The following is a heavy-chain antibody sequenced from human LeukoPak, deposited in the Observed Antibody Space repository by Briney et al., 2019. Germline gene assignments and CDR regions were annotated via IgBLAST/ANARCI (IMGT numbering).Heavy chain of an antibody. D-gene: IGHD1-1*01. CDR3: ARGGTRGSDY. CDR2: INPNCGAT. V-gene: IGHV1-2*02. CDR1: GYTFTGYY. Sequence: ASVKVSCKASGYTFTGYYMHWVRQAPGQGLEWMGWINPNCGATNYPQKFQGRVTVTRDTSINTAYMDLSRLTSDDTAAYYCARGGTRGSDYWGQGTLVTVSS. J-gene: IGHJ4*02.